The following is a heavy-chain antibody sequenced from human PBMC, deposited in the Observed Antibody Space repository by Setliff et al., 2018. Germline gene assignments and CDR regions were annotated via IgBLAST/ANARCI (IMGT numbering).Heavy chain of an antibody. V-gene: IGHV1-46*01. CDR1: GYTFTSYY. CDR3: ARTRGLDV. J-gene: IGHJ6*02. CDR2: IDPSGGST. Sequence: ASVKVSCKASGYTFTSYYMHWVRQAPGQGLEWMGIIDPSGGSTSYAQKFQGRVTMTTDESTSTAYMELSSLRSEDTAVYYCARTRGLDVWGQGTTVTVSS.